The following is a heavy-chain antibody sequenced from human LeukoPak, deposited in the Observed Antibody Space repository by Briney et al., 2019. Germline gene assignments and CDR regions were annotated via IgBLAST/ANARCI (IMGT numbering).Heavy chain of an antibody. Sequence: QTGGSLRLSCAASGFTFSSYAMSWVRQAPGKGLEWVSAISGSGGSTYYADSVKGRFTISRDNSKNTLYLQMNSLRAEDTAVYYCAKGVGSSGWYVSHPLDYWGQGTLVTVSS. J-gene: IGHJ4*02. CDR1: GFTFSSYA. V-gene: IGHV3-23*01. CDR2: ISGSGGST. CDR3: AKGVGSSGWYVSHPLDY. D-gene: IGHD6-19*01.